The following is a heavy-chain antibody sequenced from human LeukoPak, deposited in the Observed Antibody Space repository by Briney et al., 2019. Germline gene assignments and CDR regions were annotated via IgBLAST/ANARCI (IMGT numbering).Heavy chain of an antibody. CDR1: RFYFSTYD. CDR3: AGERGRPYGMDL. Sequence: GGSLRLSCTASRFYFSTYDMNWVRQVPGKGLEWISYIDSSGSTTYYAGSVQGRFTISRDNAKDSLYLQMKSLRVEDTAFYYCAGERGRPYGMDLWGQGTTVTVSS. J-gene: IGHJ6*02. V-gene: IGHV3-48*03. CDR2: IDSSGSTT. D-gene: IGHD6-25*01.